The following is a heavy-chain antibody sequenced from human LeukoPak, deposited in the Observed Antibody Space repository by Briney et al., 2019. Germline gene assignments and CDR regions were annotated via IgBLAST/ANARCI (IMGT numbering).Heavy chain of an antibody. Sequence: ASVKVSCKASGGTFSSYDISWVRQAPGQGLEWMGGIIPIFGTANYAQKFQGRVTITADESTSTAYMELSSLRSEDTAVYYCARDLMTTVTTGEFDPWGQGTLVTVSS. CDR3: ARDLMTTVTTGEFDP. D-gene: IGHD4-17*01. J-gene: IGHJ5*02. CDR2: IIPIFGTA. V-gene: IGHV1-69*13. CDR1: GGTFSSYD.